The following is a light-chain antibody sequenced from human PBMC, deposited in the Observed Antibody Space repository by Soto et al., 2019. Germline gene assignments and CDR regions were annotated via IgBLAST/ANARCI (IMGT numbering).Light chain of an antibody. CDR3: QSYDSRLSVV. V-gene: IGLV1-40*01. CDR1: SSNIGAGYD. J-gene: IGLJ2*01. CDR2: GNS. Sequence: QSVLTQPPSVSGAPGQRVNISCTGSSSNIGAGYDVHWYQQLPGTAPKLLIYGNSNRPSGVPDRFSGSKSGTSASLAITGLQAEDEADYYCQSYDSRLSVVFGGGTKLTVL.